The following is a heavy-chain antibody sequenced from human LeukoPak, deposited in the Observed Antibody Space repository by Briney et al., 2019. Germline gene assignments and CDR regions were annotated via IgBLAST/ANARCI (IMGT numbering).Heavy chain of an antibody. D-gene: IGHD2-15*01. CDR2: IGTYNGDT. V-gene: IGHV1-18*04. CDR1: GYTFTSFG. J-gene: IGHJ4*02. Sequence: ASVKVSCKPSGYTFTSFGISWVRQAPGQGLEWMGWIGTYNGDTNYAQKFQGRVTMTTDASTSTAYMDLRSLRSDDTAVYYCTRDHCRGDNCPSFDYWGQGTLVTVSS. CDR3: TRDHCRGDNCPSFDY.